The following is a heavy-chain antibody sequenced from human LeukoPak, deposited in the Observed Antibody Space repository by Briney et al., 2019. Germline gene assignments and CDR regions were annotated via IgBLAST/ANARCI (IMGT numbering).Heavy chain of an antibody. CDR3: ARDLEYYYDSSGYYD. D-gene: IGHD3-22*01. CDR2: IKQDGSEK. CDR1: GFTFSSYG. J-gene: IGHJ4*02. V-gene: IGHV3-7*01. Sequence: GRSLRLSCAASGFTFSSYGMHWVRQAPGKGLEWVANIKQDGSEKYYVDSVKGRFTISRDNAKNSLYLQMNSLRAEDTAVYYCARDLEYYYDSSGYYDWGQGTLVTVSS.